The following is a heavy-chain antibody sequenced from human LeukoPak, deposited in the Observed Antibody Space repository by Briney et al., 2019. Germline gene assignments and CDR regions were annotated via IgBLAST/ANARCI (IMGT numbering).Heavy chain of an antibody. Sequence: ASVKVSCKASGYTFTSYDINWVRQATGQGLEWMGWMNPNSGGTNYAQKFQGWVTMTRDTSISTAYMELSRLRSDDTAVYYCARLFGVEYSSSSGDYYYYMDVWGKGTTVTVSS. D-gene: IGHD6-6*01. CDR3: ARLFGVEYSSSSGDYYYYMDV. CDR1: GYTFTSYD. CDR2: MNPNSGGT. V-gene: IGHV1-2*04. J-gene: IGHJ6*03.